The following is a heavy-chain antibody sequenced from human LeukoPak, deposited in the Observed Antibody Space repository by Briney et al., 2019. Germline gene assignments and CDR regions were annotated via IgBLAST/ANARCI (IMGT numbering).Heavy chain of an antibody. Sequence: GASVNVSFKASGYTFTGYYMHWVRQAPGQGLEWMGRINPNSGGTNYAQKFQGRVTMTRGTSISTAYMELTSLRSDDTAVYYCARDQGLTGTTSDFDYWGQGALVTVSS. V-gene: IGHV1-2*06. CDR3: ARDQGLTGTTSDFDY. D-gene: IGHD1-7*01. J-gene: IGHJ4*02. CDR2: INPNSGGT. CDR1: GYTFTGYY.